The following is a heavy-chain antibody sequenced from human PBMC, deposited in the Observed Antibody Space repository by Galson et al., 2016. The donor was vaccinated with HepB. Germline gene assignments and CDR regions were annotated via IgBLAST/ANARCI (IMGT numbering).Heavy chain of an antibody. J-gene: IGHJ4*02. V-gene: IGHV1-46*01. CDR2: INPSGGNT. D-gene: IGHD6-19*01. Sequence: SVKVSCKASGYTFTSYYMHWVRQAPGQGLEWMGIINPSGGNTNYAQKFQGRVTMTRDTSTSTVYMELSSLRSDDTAVYYCAAAVAGNFDYWGQGILVTVSS. CDR1: GYTFTSYY. CDR3: AAAVAGNFDY.